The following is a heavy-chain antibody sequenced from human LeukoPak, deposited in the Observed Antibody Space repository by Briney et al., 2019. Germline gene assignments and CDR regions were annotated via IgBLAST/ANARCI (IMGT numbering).Heavy chain of an antibody. CDR1: GGSFSGYY. J-gene: IGHJ3*02. Sequence: SETLSLTCAVYGGSFSGYYWSWLRQPPGEGLEWIGEINHSGSTNYNPSLKSRVTISVDTSKNQFSLKLSSVTAADTAVYYCARAAVDTAMVTGRAFDIWGQGTMVTVSS. CDR2: INHSGST. V-gene: IGHV4-34*01. CDR3: ARAAVDTAMVTGRAFDI. D-gene: IGHD5-18*01.